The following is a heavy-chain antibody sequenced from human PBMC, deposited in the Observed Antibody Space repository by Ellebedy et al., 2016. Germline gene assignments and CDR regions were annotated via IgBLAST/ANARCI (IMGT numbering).Heavy chain of an antibody. CDR1: GFTFSSYA. D-gene: IGHD6-13*01. CDR2: ISGSGGST. Sequence: GESLKISXAASGFTFSSYAMHWVRQAPGKGLEWVSAISGSGGSTYYADSVKGRFTISRDNSKNTLYLQMNSLRAEDTAVYYCAKAASYSSSWYPGWGQGTLVTVSS. V-gene: IGHV3-23*01. J-gene: IGHJ4*02. CDR3: AKAASYSSSWYPG.